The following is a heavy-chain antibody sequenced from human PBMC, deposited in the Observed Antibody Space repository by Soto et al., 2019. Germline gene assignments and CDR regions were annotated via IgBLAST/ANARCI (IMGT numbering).Heavy chain of an antibody. D-gene: IGHD3-10*01. V-gene: IGHV3-7*01. CDR1: GFTFSSYW. CDR3: ARDGRGYYGSGSYRYYYMDV. J-gene: IGHJ6*03. CDR2: IKQDGSEK. Sequence: EVQLVESGGGLVQPGGSLRLSCAASGFTFSSYWMSWVRQAPGKGLEWVANIKQDGSEKYYVDSVKGRFTISRDNAKNSLYLQMNSLRAEDTAVYYCARDGRGYYGSGSYRYYYMDVWGKGTTVTVSS.